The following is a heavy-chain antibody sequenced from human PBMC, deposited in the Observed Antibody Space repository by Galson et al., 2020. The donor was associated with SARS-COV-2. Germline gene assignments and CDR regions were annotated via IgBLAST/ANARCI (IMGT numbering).Heavy chain of an antibody. CDR3: AKATGITMIVVVMDTYYGMDV. D-gene: IGHD3-22*01. Sequence: TGGSLRLSCAASGFTFSSYGMHWVRQAPGKGLEWVAVISYDGSNKYYADSVKGRFTISRDNSKNTLYLQMNSLRAEDTAVYYCAKATGITMIVVVMDTYYGMDVWGQGTTVTVSS. V-gene: IGHV3-30*18. J-gene: IGHJ6*02. CDR1: GFTFSSYG. CDR2: ISYDGSNK.